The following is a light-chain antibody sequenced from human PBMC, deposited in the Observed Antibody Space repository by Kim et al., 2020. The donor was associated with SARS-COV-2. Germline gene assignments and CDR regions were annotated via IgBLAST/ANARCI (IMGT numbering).Light chain of an antibody. CDR3: QQYGSSPPYT. CDR2: QTS. Sequence: SPGAGATPSCSASQHVYKGYLAWYQQRLGQAPRLLIYQTSNRATGIPDRFSGSGSGTDFTLTISRLEPEDFAVYYCQQYGSSPPYTFGQGTKLEI. J-gene: IGKJ2*01. V-gene: IGKV3-20*01. CDR1: QHVYKGY.